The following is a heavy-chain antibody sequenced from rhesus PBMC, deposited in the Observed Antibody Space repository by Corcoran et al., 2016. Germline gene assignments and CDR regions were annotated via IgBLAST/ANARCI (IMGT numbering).Heavy chain of an antibody. D-gene: IGHD5-24*01. V-gene: IGHV1-138*01. CDR2: INPKTGGT. Sequence: QVQLVQSGAEVKKPGSSVKVSCKASGYTFTDYYMHWVRQAPGQGLEGMGEINPKTGGTNYAQKFQGRVTVTRDKSTRTAYMELSSLRSEDTAVYYCARDHRRGGYSYFDYWGQGVLVTVSS. CDR3: ARDHRRGGYSYFDY. CDR1: GYTFTDYY. J-gene: IGHJ4*01.